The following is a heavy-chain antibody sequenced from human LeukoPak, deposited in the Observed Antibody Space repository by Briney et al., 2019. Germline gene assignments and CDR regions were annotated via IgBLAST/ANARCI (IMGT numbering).Heavy chain of an antibody. CDR2: ISRNGAVT. V-gene: IGHV3-43*01. CDR3: ARGRYSYGYSAIDY. D-gene: IGHD5-18*01. Sequence: PGGSLRLSCAASGLIFDDYTMHWVRQAPGKGLEWVSLISRNGAVTKYADSVRGRFTVSRDNTKNSLFLQMNSLTTEDTALYYCARGRYSYGYSAIDYWGQGTLVTVSS. J-gene: IGHJ4*02. CDR1: GLIFDDYT.